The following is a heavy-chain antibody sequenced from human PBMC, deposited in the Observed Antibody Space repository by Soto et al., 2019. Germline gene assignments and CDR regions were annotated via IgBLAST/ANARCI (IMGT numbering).Heavy chain of an antibody. D-gene: IGHD2-2*01. V-gene: IGHV3-74*01. CDR1: GSTISNHW. CDR2: IKSDGSRI. J-gene: IGHJ6*02. Sequence: GWSLRLSCAASGSTISNHWMHWVRHAPGTGPVWVSRIKSDGSRIAYADSVEGRFTISSDNAKNTLFLQMGSLRAEDTAIYYCARDLAPVSLPPSSLYDVWRQGT. CDR3: ARDLAPVSLPPSSLYDV.